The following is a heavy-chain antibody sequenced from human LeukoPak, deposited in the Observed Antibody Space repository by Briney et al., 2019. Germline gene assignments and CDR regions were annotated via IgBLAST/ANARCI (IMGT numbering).Heavy chain of an antibody. D-gene: IGHD2-8*02. CDR3: AKDPGASVSGFYMDV. CDR2: IWSDGNNR. J-gene: IGHJ6*03. CDR1: AFTFRNNG. Sequence: GGSLRLSCATSAFTFRNNGMHWVRHATGGGLEGVSFIWSDGNNRFYADSVKGRFTISRDNSKKMLYLQMDTLRAEDTALYYCAKDPGASVSGFYMDVWGKGTTVIVSS. V-gene: IGHV3-30*02.